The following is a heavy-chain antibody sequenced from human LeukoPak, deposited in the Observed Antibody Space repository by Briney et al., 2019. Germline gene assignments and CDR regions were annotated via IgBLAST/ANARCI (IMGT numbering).Heavy chain of an antibody. CDR3: ARVWWDYYDSSGYYGWYFDL. CDR1: GGSISSSNW. V-gene: IGHV4-4*02. D-gene: IGHD3-22*01. CDR2: IYHSGST. Sequence: KPSGTLSLTCAVSGGSISSSNWWSWVRPPPGKGLEWIGEIYHSGSTNYNPSLKSRVTISVDKSKNQFSLKLSSVTAADTAVYYCARVWWDYYDSSGYYGWYFDLWGRGTLVTVSS. J-gene: IGHJ2*01.